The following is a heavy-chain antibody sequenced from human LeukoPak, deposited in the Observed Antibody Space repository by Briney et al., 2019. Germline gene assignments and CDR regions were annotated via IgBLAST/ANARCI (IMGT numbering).Heavy chain of an antibody. Sequence: GGSLRLSSAVSGFTFSSYWMNWVRQAPGKGLEWVANIKQDGSEKNYVDSVKGRFTISRDNAKSSLFLQMNGLRAEDTAVYYCAKGGRGNGEVYWGQGTLVTVSS. CDR2: IKQDGSEK. CDR3: AKGGRGNGEVY. D-gene: IGHD2-8*01. V-gene: IGHV3-7*01. J-gene: IGHJ4*02. CDR1: GFTFSSYW.